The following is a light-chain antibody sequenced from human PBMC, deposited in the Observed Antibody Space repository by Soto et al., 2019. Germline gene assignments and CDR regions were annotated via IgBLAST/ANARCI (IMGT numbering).Light chain of an antibody. CDR2: GVS. Sequence: EIVLTQSPGTLSLCPGEKATLSCRASQSLSGSYLAWYQQKPGQAPRLLIYGVSNRATGIPDRFSGSGSGTDFTLTISRLEPEDFAVYYCHQYGSSPRTFGQGTKVEIK. CDR3: HQYGSSPRT. V-gene: IGKV3-20*01. J-gene: IGKJ1*01. CDR1: QSLSGSY.